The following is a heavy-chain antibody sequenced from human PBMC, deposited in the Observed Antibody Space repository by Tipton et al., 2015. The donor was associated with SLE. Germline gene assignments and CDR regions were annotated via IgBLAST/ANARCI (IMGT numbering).Heavy chain of an antibody. V-gene: IGHV4-34*01. CDR2: INHSGST. D-gene: IGHD3-3*01. Sequence: TLSLTCVVYGGSFSDYSWSWIRQSPGKGLEWIGEINHSGSTNYNPSLKSRVTISVDTSKIQFSLKLSSVTAADSAVYYCARGRLLAWLSTYYYFYGMDVWGHGTSVTVSS. CDR3: ARGRLLAWLSTYYYFYGMDV. J-gene: IGHJ6*02. CDR1: GGSFSDYS.